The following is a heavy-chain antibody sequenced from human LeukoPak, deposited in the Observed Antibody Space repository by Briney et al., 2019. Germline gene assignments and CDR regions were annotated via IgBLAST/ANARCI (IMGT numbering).Heavy chain of an antibody. CDR3: VPLNWNPPGDFDR. Sequence: GGSLRLSCAASGFTFSSYWMSWVRQAPGKGLEWVANIKQDGSEKYYVDSVKGRFTISKDNAKNSLYLQMNSLRVEDTAVYYCVPLNWNPPGDFDRWGQGTLVTVSS. CDR2: IKQDGSEK. CDR1: GFTFSSYW. J-gene: IGHJ4*02. V-gene: IGHV3-7*01. D-gene: IGHD1-20*01.